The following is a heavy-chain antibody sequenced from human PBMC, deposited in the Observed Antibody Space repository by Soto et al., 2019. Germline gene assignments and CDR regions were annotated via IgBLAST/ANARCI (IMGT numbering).Heavy chain of an antibody. CDR2: ISSSSSYT. Sequence: PGGSLRLSCAASGFIFSDYYMSWIRQAPGKGLEWVSYISSSSSYTNYADSVTGRFTISRDNAKNSLYLQMNSLRAEDTAVYYCAREFWSGYYTLNYGMDVWGQGTTVTVSS. J-gene: IGHJ6*02. CDR1: GFIFSDYY. CDR3: AREFWSGYYTLNYGMDV. V-gene: IGHV3-11*06. D-gene: IGHD3-3*01.